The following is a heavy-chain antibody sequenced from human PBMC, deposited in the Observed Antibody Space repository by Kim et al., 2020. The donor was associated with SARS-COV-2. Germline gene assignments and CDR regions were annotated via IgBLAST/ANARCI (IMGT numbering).Heavy chain of an antibody. D-gene: IGHD6-13*01. V-gene: IGHV3-48*03. Sequence: GGSLRLSCAASGFTFSSYEMNWVRQAPGKGLEWVSYISSSGSTIYYADSVKGRFTISRDNAKNSLYLQMNSLRAEDTAVYYCARDPYSSSYNYYGMDVWGQGTAVTLPS. CDR1: GFTFSSYE. CDR2: ISSSGSTI. CDR3: ARDPYSSSYNYYGMDV. J-gene: IGHJ6*02.